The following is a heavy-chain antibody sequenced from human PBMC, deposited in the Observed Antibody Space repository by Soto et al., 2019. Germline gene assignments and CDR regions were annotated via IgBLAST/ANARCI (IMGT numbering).Heavy chain of an antibody. CDR1: CGSIISGDYY. Sequence: SETVSLTCTFSCGSIISGDYYWSWIRQPPGKGLEWIGYIYYSGSTYYNPSLKSRVTISVDTSKNQFSLKLSSVTAADTAVYYCASRYCTNGVCYQPFGYWGQGTLVTVSS. CDR2: IYYSGST. J-gene: IGHJ4*02. CDR3: ASRYCTNGVCYQPFGY. V-gene: IGHV4-30-4*01. D-gene: IGHD2-8*01.